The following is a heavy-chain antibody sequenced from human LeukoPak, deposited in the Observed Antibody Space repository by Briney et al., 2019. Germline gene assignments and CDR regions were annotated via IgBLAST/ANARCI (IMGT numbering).Heavy chain of an antibody. CDR1: GFTFNNYG. V-gene: IGHV3-30*02. D-gene: IGHD1-14*01. Sequence: QPGGSLRLSCAASGFTFNNYGMHWVRQAPGKGLEWVAFIRYDGSNKYYADSVKGRFTISRDNSKNTLYLQMNSLRAEDTAVYYCARVPGRGDGGYYYYYMDVWGKGTTVTVSS. J-gene: IGHJ6*03. CDR2: IRYDGSNK. CDR3: ARVPGRGDGGYYYYYMDV.